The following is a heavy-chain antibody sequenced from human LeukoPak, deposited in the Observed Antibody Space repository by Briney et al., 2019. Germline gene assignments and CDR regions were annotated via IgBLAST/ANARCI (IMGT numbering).Heavy chain of an antibody. D-gene: IGHD4-23*01. V-gene: IGHV4-39*07. J-gene: IGHJ4*02. Sequence: SETLSLTCTVSGGSISISRHYWAWIRQPPGKGLDWIGTIHYTGTTYYNPSLRSRVSISVDRSTNQFSLRVSPVTAADTAVYYCARYGNSAVYWGQGTMVTVSS. CDR3: ARYGNSAVY. CDR1: GGSISISRHY. CDR2: IHYTGTT.